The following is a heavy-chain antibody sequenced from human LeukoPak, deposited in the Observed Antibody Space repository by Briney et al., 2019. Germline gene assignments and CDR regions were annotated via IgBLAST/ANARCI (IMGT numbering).Heavy chain of an antibody. CDR1: GYTFTGYY. V-gene: IGHV1-2*02. D-gene: IGHD2-2*01. CDR3: AKGSTSTPGQSPRFDP. J-gene: IGHJ5*02. Sequence: ASVKVSCKASGYTFTGYYMRWVRQAPGQGLEWMGWINPNSGGTNYAQKFQGRVTMTRDTSISTAYMELSRLRSDDTAVYYCAKGSTSTPGQSPRFDPWGQGTLVTVSS. CDR2: INPNSGGT.